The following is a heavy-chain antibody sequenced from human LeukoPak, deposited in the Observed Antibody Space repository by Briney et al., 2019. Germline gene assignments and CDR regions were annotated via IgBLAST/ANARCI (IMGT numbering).Heavy chain of an antibody. Sequence: GGSLRLSCAASGFTFSSYSMNWVRQAPGKGLEWVSSISSSSSYIYYADSVKGRLTISRDNAKNSLYLQMNSLRAGDTAVYYCAGSRYYDSSGYYHPSFDYWGQGTLVTVSS. CDR2: ISSSSSYI. CDR1: GFTFSSYS. V-gene: IGHV3-21*01. CDR3: AGSRYYDSSGYYHPSFDY. D-gene: IGHD3-22*01. J-gene: IGHJ4*02.